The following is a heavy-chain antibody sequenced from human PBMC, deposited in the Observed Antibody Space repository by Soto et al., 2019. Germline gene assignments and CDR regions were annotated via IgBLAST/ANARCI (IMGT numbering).Heavy chain of an antibody. CDR2: IYYSGST. Sequence: QVQLQESGPGLVKPSETLSLTCTVSGGSISSYYWSWIRQPPGKGLEWIGYIYYSGSTNYNPSLKSRXXIXVXXSKNQFSLKLSSVTAADTAVYYCARDRSGDDYFDYWGQGTLVTVSS. CDR1: GGSISSYY. D-gene: IGHD3-3*01. J-gene: IGHJ4*02. V-gene: IGHV4-59*01. CDR3: ARDRSGDDYFDY.